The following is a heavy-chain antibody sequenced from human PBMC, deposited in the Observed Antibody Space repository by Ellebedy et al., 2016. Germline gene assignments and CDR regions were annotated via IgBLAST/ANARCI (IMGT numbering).Heavy chain of an antibody. CDR1: GFTFSAHH. CDR2: IRNKARSYTT. CDR3: CRYPEGIAPCDL. Sequence: GGSLRLSCAASGFTFSAHHIDWVRQAPGKGLEWVGRIRNKARSYTTEYATSVRGRFSISTDESKNSLYLQMNSLKTEDTAVYYCCRYPEGIAPCDLWGQGTLVTVSS. V-gene: IGHV3-72*01. D-gene: IGHD2-21*01. J-gene: IGHJ4*02.